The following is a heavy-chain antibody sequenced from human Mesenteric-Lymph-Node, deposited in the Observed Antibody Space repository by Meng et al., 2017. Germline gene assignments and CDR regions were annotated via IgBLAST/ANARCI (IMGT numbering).Heavy chain of an antibody. CDR1: GFTFSSYG. CDR2: IWYDGSNK. V-gene: IGHV3-33*06. J-gene: IGHJ4*02. Sequence: GGSLRLSCAASGFTFSSYGMHWVRQAPGKGLEWVAVIWYDGSNKYYADSVKGRFSISRDNSKNTTYLQMNSLGVEDTAIYYCVKDRYYYDSSGRQYYFDSWGQGTLVTVSS. CDR3: VKDRYYYDSSGRQYYFDS. D-gene: IGHD3-22*01.